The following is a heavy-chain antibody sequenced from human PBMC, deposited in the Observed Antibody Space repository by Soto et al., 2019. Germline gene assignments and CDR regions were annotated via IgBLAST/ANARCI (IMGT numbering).Heavy chain of an antibody. V-gene: IGHV3-30*03. Sequence: PGGSLRLSCAASGFTFSSYGMHWVRQAPGKGLEWVAVISYDGSNKYYADSVKGRFTISRDNSKNTLYLQMNSLRAEDTAVYYCARLGVAVAGTDYFDYWGPGTLVTVSS. CDR3: ARLGVAVAGTDYFDY. CDR1: GFTFSSYG. CDR2: ISYDGSNK. J-gene: IGHJ4*02. D-gene: IGHD6-19*01.